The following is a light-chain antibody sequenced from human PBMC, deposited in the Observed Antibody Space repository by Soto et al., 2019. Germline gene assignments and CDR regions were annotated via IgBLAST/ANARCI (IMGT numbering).Light chain of an antibody. CDR2: TTS. V-gene: IGKV3-20*01. Sequence: EIVLTQSPGTLSLSPGERATLSCTASQSVTSSCLAWYQRKPGQAPRLLIHTTSTRATDIPDRFSGSGSGTDFTLTISRLEPEDFAVYYCQQYDTSPVTFGQGTNLEI. J-gene: IGKJ2*01. CDR3: QQYDTSPVT. CDR1: QSVTSSC.